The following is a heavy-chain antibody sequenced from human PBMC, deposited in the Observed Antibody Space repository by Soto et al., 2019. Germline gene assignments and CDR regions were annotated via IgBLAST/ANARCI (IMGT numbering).Heavy chain of an antibody. Sequence: QVQLVQSGAEVKKPGASVMVSCKASGYTLVNYAIHWVRQAPGQKFEWMGWINAGKDNTRSLQKFQDRLTSTRDTSATTAYMELGSLRSEDTAVYFCVRDLSGWGLTNGHFGVDVWGQGTTVIVS. D-gene: IGHD3-16*01. J-gene: IGHJ6*02. CDR3: VRDLSGWGLTNGHFGVDV. CDR1: GYTLVNYA. CDR2: INAGKDNT. V-gene: IGHV1-3*01.